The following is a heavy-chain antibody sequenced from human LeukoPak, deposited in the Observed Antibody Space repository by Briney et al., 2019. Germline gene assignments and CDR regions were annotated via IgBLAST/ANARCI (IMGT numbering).Heavy chain of an antibody. D-gene: IGHD3-22*01. CDR2: INHSGST. CDR3: ARGSSGKDDSSGYYRY. J-gene: IGHJ4*02. V-gene: IGHV4-34*01. Sequence: SETLSLTCAVYGGSFSGYYWSWIRQPPGKGLEWIGEINHSGSTNYNPSLKSRVTISVDTSKNQFSLKLSSVTAADTAVYYCARGSSGKDDSSGYYRYWGQGTLVTVSS. CDR1: GGSFSGYY.